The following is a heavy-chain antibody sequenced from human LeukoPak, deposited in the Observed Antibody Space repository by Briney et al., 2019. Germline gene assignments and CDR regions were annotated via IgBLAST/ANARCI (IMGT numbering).Heavy chain of an antibody. V-gene: IGHV3-23*01. Sequence: GGSLRLSCAASGFTFSTYAMSWVRQAPGKGLEWVSAISGTGGTTYYADSVTGRFTISRDNSNNTLYLQMNSLRAEDTAVYYCATGGSSWFRNLQHWGQGTLVTVSS. CDR3: ATGGSSWFRNLQH. CDR2: ISGTGGTT. D-gene: IGHD6-13*01. J-gene: IGHJ1*01. CDR1: GFTFSTYA.